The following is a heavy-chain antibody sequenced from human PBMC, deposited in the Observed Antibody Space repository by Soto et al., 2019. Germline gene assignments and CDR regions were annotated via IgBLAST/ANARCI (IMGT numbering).Heavy chain of an antibody. Sequence: EVQLVESGGGLVQPGGSLRLSCAASGFTFSSYSMNWVRQAPGKGLEWVSYISSSSSTIYYADSVKGRFTISRYNAKNSLYLQMNSLRAEDTAVYYCARTYGSGSYGYYYYYYMDVWGKGTTVTVSS. J-gene: IGHJ6*03. D-gene: IGHD3-10*01. CDR1: GFTFSSYS. CDR2: ISSSSSTI. CDR3: ARTYGSGSYGYYYYYYMDV. V-gene: IGHV3-48*01.